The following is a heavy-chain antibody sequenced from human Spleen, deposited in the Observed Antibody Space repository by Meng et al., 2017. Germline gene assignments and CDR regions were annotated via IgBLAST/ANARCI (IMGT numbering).Heavy chain of an antibody. Sequence: SGPTLVKPTQTFTLTCSFSGFSLNTSLMRVSWIRQPPGKALEWLARIDWDDDKFYSTSLMTRLTISKDTSKNQVALTMTDMDPVDTATYYCARISTYDSSGYLFDYWGQGTLVTVSS. D-gene: IGHD3-22*01. V-gene: IGHV2-70*04. CDR3: ARISTYDSSGYLFDY. J-gene: IGHJ4*02. CDR2: IDWDDDK. CDR1: GFSLNTSLMR.